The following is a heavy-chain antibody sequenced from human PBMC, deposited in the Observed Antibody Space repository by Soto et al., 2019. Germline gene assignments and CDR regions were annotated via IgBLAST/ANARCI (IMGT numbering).Heavy chain of an antibody. D-gene: IGHD3-10*01. CDR3: ARAPLYGSGSYIVSYYYGMDV. Sequence: PSETLSLTCAVDGGSFSGYYWSWIRQPPGXGLEWIGEINHSGSTNYNPSLKGRVTISVDTSKNQFSLKLSSVTAADTAVYYCARAPLYGSGSYIVSYYYGMDVWGQGTTVTVSS. J-gene: IGHJ6*02. CDR2: INHSGST. CDR1: GGSFSGYY. V-gene: IGHV4-34*01.